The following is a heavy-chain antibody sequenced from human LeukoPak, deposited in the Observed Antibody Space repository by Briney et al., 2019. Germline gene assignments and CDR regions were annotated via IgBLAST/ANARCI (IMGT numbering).Heavy chain of an antibody. CDR1: GGSISSYY. V-gene: IGHV4-59*12. D-gene: IGHD3-16*01. CDR2: IYYSGST. J-gene: IGHJ3*02. Sequence: RPSETLSLTCTVSGGSISSYYWSWIRQPPGKGLEWIGYIYYSGSTNYNPSLKSRVTISVDTSKNQFSLKLSSVTAADTAVYYCARGGDDSDAFDIWGQGTMVTVSS. CDR3: ARGGDDSDAFDI.